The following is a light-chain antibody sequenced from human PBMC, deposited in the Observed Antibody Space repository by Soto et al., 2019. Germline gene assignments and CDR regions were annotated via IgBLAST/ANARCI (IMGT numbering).Light chain of an antibody. J-gene: IGLJ3*02. Sequence: QSALTQPRSVSGSPGQSVTISCTGTSSDVGDYDYVSWYQQHPGKAPKLIIYDVTKGPSGVPDRFSGSKSGNTAALTISGLQAEDEADYYCCSSAGSYTWVFGGGTKLTVL. V-gene: IGLV2-11*01. CDR3: CSSAGSYTWV. CDR1: SSDVGDYDY. CDR2: DVT.